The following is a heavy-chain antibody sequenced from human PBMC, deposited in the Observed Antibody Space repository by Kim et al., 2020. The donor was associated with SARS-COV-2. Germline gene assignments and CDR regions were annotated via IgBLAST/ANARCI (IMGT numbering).Heavy chain of an antibody. J-gene: IGHJ6*02. CDR3: ARGGGYSYGYPYYYYGMDV. V-gene: IGHV4-34*01. Sequence: SETLSLTCAVYGGSFSGYYWSWIRQPPGKGLEWIGEINHSGSTNYNPSLKSRVTISVDTSKNQFSLKLSSVTAADTAGYYCARGGGYSYGYPYYYYGMDVWGQGTTVTVSS. D-gene: IGHD5-18*01. CDR2: INHSGST. CDR1: GGSFSGYY.